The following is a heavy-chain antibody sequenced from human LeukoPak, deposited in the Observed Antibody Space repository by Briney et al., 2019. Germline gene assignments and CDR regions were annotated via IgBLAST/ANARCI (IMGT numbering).Heavy chain of an antibody. J-gene: IGHJ4*02. V-gene: IGHV3-11*01. CDR3: ARDKGYSSSRVLFYFDY. CDR1: GFTFSDYY. Sequence: GGSLRLSCAASGFTFSDYYMSWIRQAPGKGLEWVSYISSSGSTIYYADSVKGRFTISRDNAKNSLYLQMDSLRAEDTAVYYCARDKGYSSSRVLFYFDYWGQGTLVTVSS. D-gene: IGHD6-13*01. CDR2: ISSSGSTI.